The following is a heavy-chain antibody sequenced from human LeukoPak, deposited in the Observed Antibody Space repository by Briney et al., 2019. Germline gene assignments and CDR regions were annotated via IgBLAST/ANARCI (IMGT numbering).Heavy chain of an antibody. D-gene: IGHD4-23*01. CDR1: GFSVGSNF. Sequence: PGGSLRLSRAASGFSVGSNFMTWVRQPPGKGLEWVSYISSSGSDIYYADSVKGRFTISRDNAKNSLYLHMNSLRAEDTAVYYCARDYGGSSPFDYWGQGTLVTVSS. J-gene: IGHJ4*02. CDR2: ISSSGSDI. V-gene: IGHV3-21*05. CDR3: ARDYGGSSPFDY.